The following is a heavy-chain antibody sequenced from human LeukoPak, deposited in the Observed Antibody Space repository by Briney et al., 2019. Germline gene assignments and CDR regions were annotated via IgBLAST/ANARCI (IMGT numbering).Heavy chain of an antibody. Sequence: GGSLRLSCAASGLTPRSYDIHWVRQAPGKRLDWVAFISYNGANKYHAESVRDRFTVSRDDSKNTVYLRMEDLRPEDTALYFCAGVETRIIPKPFASWGQGTLVTVSP. V-gene: IGHV3-30-3*01. CDR3: AGVETRIIPKPFAS. CDR1: GLTPRSYD. D-gene: IGHD1-14*01. CDR2: ISYNGANK. J-gene: IGHJ4*02.